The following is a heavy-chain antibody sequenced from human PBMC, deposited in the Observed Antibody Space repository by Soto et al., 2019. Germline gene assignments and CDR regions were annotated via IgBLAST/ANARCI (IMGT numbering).Heavy chain of an antibody. D-gene: IGHD2-15*01. Sequence: QVQLQQWGAGLLKPSETLSLTCAVYGGSFSGYYWSWIRQPPGKGLEWIGEINHSGSTNYNPSLKSRVTIPVDTSKNQSSLKLSSVTAADTAVYYCARARRVVAATGNWFDPWGQGTLVTVSS. V-gene: IGHV4-34*01. CDR2: INHSGST. CDR1: GGSFSGYY. CDR3: ARARRVVAATGNWFDP. J-gene: IGHJ5*02.